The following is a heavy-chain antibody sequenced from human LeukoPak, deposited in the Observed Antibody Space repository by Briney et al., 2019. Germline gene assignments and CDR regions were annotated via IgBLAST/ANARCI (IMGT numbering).Heavy chain of an antibody. CDR1: GDSISSSSYY. CDR3: ARVGEEYYGMDV. D-gene: IGHD3-16*01. Sequence: PSETLSLTCTVSGDSISSSSYYWSWIRQPPGKGLEGIGYIYYSGSTYYNPSLKSRVTISVDTSKNQFSLKLSSVTAADTAVYYCARVGEEYYGMDVWGQGTTVTVSS. J-gene: IGHJ6*02. V-gene: IGHV4-31*03. CDR2: IYYSGST.